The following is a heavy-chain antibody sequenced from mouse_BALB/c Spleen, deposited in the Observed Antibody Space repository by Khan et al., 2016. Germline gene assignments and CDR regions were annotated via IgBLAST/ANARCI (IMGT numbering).Heavy chain of an antibody. D-gene: IGHD2-4*01. V-gene: IGHV3-2*02. J-gene: IGHJ3*01. Sequence: EVQLQESGPGLVKPSQSLSLTCTVTGYSITSDYAWNWIRQFPGNKLEWMGYISYSGSTSYNPSLKSRISITRDTSKNQFFLQLNSVTTEDTATYYCARRDYDDGAWFAYWGQGTLVTVSA. CDR2: ISYSGST. CDR3: ARRDYDDGAWFAY. CDR1: GYSITSDYA.